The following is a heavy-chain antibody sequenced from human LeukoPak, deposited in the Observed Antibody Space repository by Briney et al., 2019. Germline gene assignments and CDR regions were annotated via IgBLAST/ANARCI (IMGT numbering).Heavy chain of an antibody. V-gene: IGHV3-23*01. J-gene: IGHJ4*02. CDR2: ISGSGGST. Sequence: PGGSLRLSCAASGFTFSSYAMSWVRQAPGKGLEWVSAISGSGGSTYYADSVKGRFTISRDNSKNTLYLQMNSLRAEDTAVYYCAATYYYDGSGDYWGQGTLVTVSS. CDR3: AATYYYDGSGDY. D-gene: IGHD3-22*01. CDR1: GFTFSSYA.